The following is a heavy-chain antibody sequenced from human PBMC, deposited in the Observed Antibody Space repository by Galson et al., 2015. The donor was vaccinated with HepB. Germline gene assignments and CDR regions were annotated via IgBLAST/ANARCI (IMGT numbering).Heavy chain of an antibody. J-gene: IGHJ4*02. Sequence: SLRLSCAASGFSFNGYSMNWVRQAPGKGLEWIAYITSNSTTVFYADSVKGRFTISRDNAKNSLFLQMNSLRAEDTAVYYCARDAFGDFWGQGTLATVSS. CDR2: ITSNSTTV. CDR1: GFSFNGYS. V-gene: IGHV3-48*01. D-gene: IGHD3-10*01. CDR3: ARDAFGDF.